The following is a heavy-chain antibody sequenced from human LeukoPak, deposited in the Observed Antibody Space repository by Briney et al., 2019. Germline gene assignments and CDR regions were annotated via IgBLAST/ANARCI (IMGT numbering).Heavy chain of an antibody. D-gene: IGHD6-13*01. CDR1: GYTFTGYY. J-gene: IGHJ4*02. CDR2: INPNSGGT. Sequence: ASVKVSCKASGYTFTGYYMHWVRQAPGQGLEWMGWINPNSGGTNYAQKFQGRVTMTRDTSISTAYMELSRLRSDDTAVYYCARDRGGDSSSGYYYFDYWGQGTLVTVSS. CDR3: ARDRGGDSSSGYYYFDY. V-gene: IGHV1-2*02.